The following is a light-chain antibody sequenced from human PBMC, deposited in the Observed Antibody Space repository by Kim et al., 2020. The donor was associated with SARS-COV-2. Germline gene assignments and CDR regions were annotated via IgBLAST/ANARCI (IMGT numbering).Light chain of an antibody. CDR3: LLYSGGAQV. V-gene: IGLV7-43*01. CDR2: STS. CDR1: TGPVTSGYY. J-gene: IGLJ3*02. Sequence: PGGTVTLTCASSTGPVTSGYYPNWFQQKPGQPPRALIYSTSNAHSWTPARFSGSLLGGKAALTLSGVEPEDEAEYFCLLYSGGAQVFGGGTKLTVL.